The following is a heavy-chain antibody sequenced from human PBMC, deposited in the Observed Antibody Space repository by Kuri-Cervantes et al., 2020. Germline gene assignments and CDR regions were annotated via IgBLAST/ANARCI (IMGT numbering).Heavy chain of an antibody. J-gene: IGHJ4*02. D-gene: IGHD5-18*01. Sequence: LSLTCAASGFTFSSYAMHWVRQAPGKGLEWVAVISYDGSNKYYADSVKGRFTISRDNSKNTLYLQMGSLRAEDMAVYYCARGRWIQLWARKYYFDYWGQGTLVTVSS. CDR1: GFTFSSYA. CDR2: ISYDGSNK. CDR3: ARGRWIQLWARKYYFDY. V-gene: IGHV3-30*14.